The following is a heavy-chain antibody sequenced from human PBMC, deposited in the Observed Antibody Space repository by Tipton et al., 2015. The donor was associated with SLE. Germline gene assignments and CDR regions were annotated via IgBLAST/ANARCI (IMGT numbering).Heavy chain of an antibody. CDR2: IYTSGST. CDR1: GGSISSYY. Sequence: TLSLTCTVSGGSISSYYWSWIRQPAGKGLEWIGRIYTSGSTNYNPSLTSRVTISVDTSKNQFSLKLSSVTAADTAVYYCARDALAYYYDSSGYYFDYWGQGTLVTVSS. D-gene: IGHD3-22*01. V-gene: IGHV4-4*07. J-gene: IGHJ4*02. CDR3: ARDALAYYYDSSGYYFDY.